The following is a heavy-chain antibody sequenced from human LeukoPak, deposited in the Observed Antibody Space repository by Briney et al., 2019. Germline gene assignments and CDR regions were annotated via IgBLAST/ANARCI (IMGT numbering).Heavy chain of an antibody. CDR3: TRGRAYYDSTGYYY. V-gene: IGHV4-61*01. CDR1: GGSISSSSYY. J-gene: IGHJ4*02. D-gene: IGHD3-22*01. Sequence: RASETLSLTCTVSGGSISSSSYYWTWIRQSPGKGLEWIGHTYYSGNTNYNPSLKSRVTISIDTSKNQFSLKLSSVTAADTAVYYCTRGRAYYDSTGYYYWGRGILVTVSS. CDR2: TYYSGNT.